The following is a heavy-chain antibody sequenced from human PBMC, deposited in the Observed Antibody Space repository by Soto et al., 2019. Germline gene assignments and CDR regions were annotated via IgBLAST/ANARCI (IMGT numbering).Heavy chain of an antibody. CDR1: GFTFSSYG. CDR2: ISYDGSNK. J-gene: IGHJ3*02. CDR3: AKVHITVGDYGADAFDI. Sequence: QVQLVESGGGVVQPGRSLRLSCAASGFTFSSYGMHWVRQAPGKGLEWVAVISYDGSNKYYADSVKGRFTISRDNSKNTLYLQMNSLRAEDTAVYYCAKVHITVGDYGADAFDIWGQGTMVTVSS. D-gene: IGHD3-16*01. V-gene: IGHV3-30*18.